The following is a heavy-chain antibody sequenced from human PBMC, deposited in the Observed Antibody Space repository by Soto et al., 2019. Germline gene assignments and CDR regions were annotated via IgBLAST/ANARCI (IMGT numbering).Heavy chain of an antibody. V-gene: IGHV3-53*01. CDR2: LYDVDGT. J-gene: IGHJ3*01. CDR1: GFTVSGKRY. CDR3: ASWHEREHAYDV. Sequence: GGSLRLSCAALGFTVSGKRYVAWVRQAPGKGLEWISALYDVDGTFYADSVKGRFTTSSDSSKTTVYLQMNGLRPDDTAVYYCASWHEREHAYDVWGQGTTVTVSS. D-gene: IGHD1-1*01.